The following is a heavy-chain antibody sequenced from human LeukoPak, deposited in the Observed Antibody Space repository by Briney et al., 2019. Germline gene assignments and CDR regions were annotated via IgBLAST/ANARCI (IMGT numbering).Heavy chain of an antibody. J-gene: IGHJ5*02. CDR2: IYYSGST. V-gene: IGHV4-39*01. Sequence: PSETQSLTCTVSGGSISSSSYYWAWIRQPPGKGLEWIGSIYYSGSTYYNPSLKSRVTISVDTSKNQFSLKLSSVTAADTAVYYCARHSEYGSGSYYVVPNGFDPWGQGTVTPVSS. D-gene: IGHD3-10*01. CDR1: GGSISSSSYY. CDR3: ARHSEYGSGSYYVVPNGFDP.